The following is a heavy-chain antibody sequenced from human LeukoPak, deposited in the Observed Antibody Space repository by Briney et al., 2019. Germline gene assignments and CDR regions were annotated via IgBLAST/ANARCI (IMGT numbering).Heavy chain of an antibody. CDR2: ISYSGST. CDR1: GGSISSSSYY. V-gene: IGHV4-39*07. CDR3: ARDGLWIQNAFDI. Sequence: SETLSLTCTVSGGSISSSSYYWGWIRQPPGKGLEWIGSISYSGSTYYNPSLKSRVTVSVDTSKNQFSLKLSSVTAADTAVYYCARDGLWIQNAFDIWGQGTMVTVSS. D-gene: IGHD5-18*01. J-gene: IGHJ3*02.